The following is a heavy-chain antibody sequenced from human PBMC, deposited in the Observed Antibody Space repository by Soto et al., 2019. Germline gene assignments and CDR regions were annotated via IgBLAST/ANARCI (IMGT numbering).Heavy chain of an antibody. Sequence: XGSLILSCSASGFTFSSYAMHWVRQAPGKGLDWVAVISYDGSNKYYADSVKGRFTISRDNSKNTLYLQMNSLRAEDTAVYYCAGGYSYGYSGLDSWGQGTLVTVSS. J-gene: IGHJ4*02. D-gene: IGHD5-18*01. CDR1: GFTFSSYA. V-gene: IGHV3-30-3*01. CDR3: AGGYSYGYSGLDS. CDR2: ISYDGSNK.